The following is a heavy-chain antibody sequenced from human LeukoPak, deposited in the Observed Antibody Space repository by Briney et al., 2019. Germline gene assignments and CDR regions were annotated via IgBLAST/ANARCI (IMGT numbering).Heavy chain of an antibody. CDR1: GVTLSDHH. D-gene: IGHD3-16*01. J-gene: IGHJ3*02. Sequence: GESLRLSCTVSGVTLSDHHMDWARQPPGKGLERVGRTRDKARGYTTEYAASVKRRFTDSRDDSQTSVLLQMIDVNTEDAPVDFCPRDGGEGDNSAFDSWGQGTMVTVSS. CDR2: TRDKARGYTT. CDR3: PRDGGEGDNSAFDS. V-gene: IGHV3-72*01.